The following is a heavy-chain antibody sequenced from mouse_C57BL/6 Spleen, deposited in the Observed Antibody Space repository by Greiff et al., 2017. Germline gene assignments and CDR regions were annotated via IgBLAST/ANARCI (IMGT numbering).Heavy chain of an antibody. D-gene: IGHD1-1*01. CDR3: GRHKELRGFAY. CDR1: GYTFTEYT. V-gene: IGHV1-62-2*01. J-gene: IGHJ3*01. Sequence: VLLVESGAELVKPGASVKLSCKASGYTFTEYTIHWVKQRSGQGLEWIGWFYPGSGSIKYNEKFKDKATLTADKSSSTVYMERSRLTSEDSAVYCCGRHKELRGFAYWGQGTLVTVSA. CDR2: FYPGSGSI.